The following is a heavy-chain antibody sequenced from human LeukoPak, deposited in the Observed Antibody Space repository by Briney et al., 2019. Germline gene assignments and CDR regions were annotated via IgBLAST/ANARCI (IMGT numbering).Heavy chain of an antibody. CDR2: IYYSGST. CDR1: GGSISSGGYY. J-gene: IGHJ4*02. D-gene: IGHD2-21*01. Sequence: SQTLSLTCTVSGGSISSGGYYWSWIRQHPGKGLEWLGYIYYSGSTNYNPSLKSRVTISVDTSKNQFSLKPSSVTAADTAVYYCARGLWGDNYFDYWGQGTLVTVSS. V-gene: IGHV4-31*03. CDR3: ARGLWGDNYFDY.